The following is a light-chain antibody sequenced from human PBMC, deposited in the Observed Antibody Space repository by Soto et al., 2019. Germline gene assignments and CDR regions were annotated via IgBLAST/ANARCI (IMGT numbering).Light chain of an antibody. Sequence: DIVMTQSPLSLPVTPGEPASISCRSSQSLLHSNGYNYLDWYLQKPGQSPQLLIYDASYRATDIPPRFSGSGSGTDFTLTISSLEPEDFAVYYCQQRRSWPPTITFGQGTRLEIK. V-gene: IGKV2-28*01. CDR2: DAS. CDR3: QQRRSWPPTIT. CDR1: QSLLHSNGYNY. J-gene: IGKJ5*01.